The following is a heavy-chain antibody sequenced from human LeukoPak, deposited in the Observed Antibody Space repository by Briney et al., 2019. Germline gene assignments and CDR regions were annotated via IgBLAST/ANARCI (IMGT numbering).Heavy chain of an antibody. CDR1: GFTFSSYA. V-gene: IGHV3-23*01. D-gene: IGHD3-10*01. Sequence: GGSLRLSCAASGFTFSSYAMSWVRQAPGKGLEWVSAISGSAIYYAETVKGRFTISRDNAQNSLYLQMNSLRVEDTALYFCAREVYYGSGRRFDQWGQGTLVTVSS. CDR2: ISGSAI. J-gene: IGHJ4*02. CDR3: AREVYYGSGRRFDQ.